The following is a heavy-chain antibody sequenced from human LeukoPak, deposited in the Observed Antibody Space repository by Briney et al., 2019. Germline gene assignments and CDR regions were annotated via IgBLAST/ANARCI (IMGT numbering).Heavy chain of an antibody. CDR1: GFTFDDYA. V-gene: IGHV3-9*01. Sequence: GGSLRLSCAASGFTFDDYAMHWVRQAPGKGLEGVSGISWNSGSIGYADSVKGRFTISRDNAKNSLYLQMNSLRAEDTALYYCAKDMDYDILTGHGYFDYWGQGTLVTVSS. D-gene: IGHD3-9*01. CDR3: AKDMDYDILTGHGYFDY. CDR2: ISWNSGSI. J-gene: IGHJ4*02.